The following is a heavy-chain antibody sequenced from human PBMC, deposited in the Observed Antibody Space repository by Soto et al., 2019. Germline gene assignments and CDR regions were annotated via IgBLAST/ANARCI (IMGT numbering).Heavy chain of an antibody. CDR2: ISWNSGNI. CDR1: GYSFTTYW. V-gene: IGHV3-9*01. D-gene: IGHD5-18*01. J-gene: IGHJ4*02. CDR3: VRSRGGYSYGTPFDY. Sequence: SLKISCKGSGYSFTTYWIGWVRQMPGKGLEWVSSISWNSGNIGYADSVKGRFTTSRDNAENSLYLQMNSLRPEDTALYYCVRSRGGYSYGTPFDYWGQGTLVTVSS.